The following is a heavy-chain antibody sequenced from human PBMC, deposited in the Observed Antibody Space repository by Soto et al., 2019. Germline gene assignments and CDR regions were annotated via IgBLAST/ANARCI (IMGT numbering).Heavy chain of an antibody. CDR2: ISGSGGST. J-gene: IGHJ6*02. D-gene: IGHD3-10*01. CDR1: GFTFSSYA. Sequence: WGSLRLSCAASGFTFSSYAMSWVRQAPGTGLEGVSAISGSGGSTYYADSVKGRFTISRDNAKNTLYLQMNSLRAEDTAVYYCAKDRGPKNVAHLLHVWGQGTTVTVSS. V-gene: IGHV3-23*01. CDR3: AKDRGPKNVAHLLHV.